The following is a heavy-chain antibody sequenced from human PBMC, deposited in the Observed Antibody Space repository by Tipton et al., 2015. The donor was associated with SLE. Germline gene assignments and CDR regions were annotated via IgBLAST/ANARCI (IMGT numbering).Heavy chain of an antibody. D-gene: IGHD3-10*01. CDR1: GGSINSTKW. CDR3: ARASWGYGSGSSPFVFFYMDV. J-gene: IGHJ6*03. Sequence: GLVKPSGTLSLTCAVSGGSINSTKWWSWVRQPPGKGLEWIGSVYDSGTTYYNPSLKSRVTISVDTTNNHVSLRMRSVTGADTATYYCARASWGYGSGSSPFVFFYMDVWGKGTTVTVTS. V-gene: IGHV4-4*02. CDR2: VYDSGTT.